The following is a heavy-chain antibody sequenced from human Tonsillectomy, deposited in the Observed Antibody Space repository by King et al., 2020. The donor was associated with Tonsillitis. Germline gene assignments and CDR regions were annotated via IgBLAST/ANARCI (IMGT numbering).Heavy chain of an antibody. CDR2: IYYSGST. CDR3: ARGVAYGDYPDY. J-gene: IGHJ4*02. CDR1: GGSISSGGYS. D-gene: IGHD4-17*01. V-gene: IGHV4-30-4*07. Sequence: QVQLQESGPGLVKPSQTLSLTCAVSGGSISSGGYSWRWIRQPPGKGLEWIGYIYYSGSTYYNPSLKSRVTISVDTSKNQFSLKLSSVTAADTAVYYCARGVAYGDYPDYWGQGTLVTVSS.